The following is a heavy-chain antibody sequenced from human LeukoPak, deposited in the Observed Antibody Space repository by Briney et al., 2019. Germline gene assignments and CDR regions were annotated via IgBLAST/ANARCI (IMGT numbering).Heavy chain of an antibody. V-gene: IGHV3-30*14. J-gene: IGHJ2*01. CDR3: ARRDTGNWYFDL. CDR2: ISYDGSNK. CDR1: GFTFSSYA. Sequence: GGSLRLSCAASGFTFSSYAMHWVRQAPGKGLEWVAVISYDGSNKYYADSVKGRFTISRDTSKNTLFLQMNSLRAEDTAVYYCARRDTGNWYFDLWGRGTLVTVSS. D-gene: IGHD7-27*01.